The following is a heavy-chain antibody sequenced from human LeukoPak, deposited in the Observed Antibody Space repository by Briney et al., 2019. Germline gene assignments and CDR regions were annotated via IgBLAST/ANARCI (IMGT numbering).Heavy chain of an antibody. J-gene: IGHJ3*02. CDR1: GFTFGSYA. CDR2: ISGSGAST. CDR3: AKGGSYGDYARVYDASDI. Sequence: GGSLRLSCAASGFTFGSYAMTWVRQGPGKGLEWVSTISGSGASTNYADSVKGRFTISRDNSKNTVYLQMNNLRAEDTAVYYCAKGGSYGDYARVYDASDIWGQGTMVTVSS. D-gene: IGHD4-17*01. V-gene: IGHV3-23*01.